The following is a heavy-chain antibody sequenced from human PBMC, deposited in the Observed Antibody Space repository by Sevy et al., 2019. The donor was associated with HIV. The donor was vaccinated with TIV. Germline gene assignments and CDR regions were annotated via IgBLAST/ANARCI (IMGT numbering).Heavy chain of an antibody. CDR3: ATAEGGYYGSGSYVD. Sequence: ASVKVSCKVSGYTLTELSMHWVRQAPGKGLEWMGGFDPEDGETIYAQKFQGRVTMTEDTSTDTAYMELGSLRSEDTAVYYCATAEGGYYGSGSYVDWGQGTLVTVSS. V-gene: IGHV1-24*01. D-gene: IGHD3-10*01. CDR1: GYTLTELS. CDR2: FDPEDGET. J-gene: IGHJ4*02.